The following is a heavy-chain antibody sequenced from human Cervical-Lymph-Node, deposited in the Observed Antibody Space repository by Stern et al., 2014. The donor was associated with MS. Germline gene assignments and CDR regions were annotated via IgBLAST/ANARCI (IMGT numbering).Heavy chain of an antibody. D-gene: IGHD2/OR15-2a*01. CDR1: GFTLSSYA. J-gene: IGHJ6*02. Sequence: VQLVQSGGGVVQPGRSLRLSCAASGFTLSSYALHWVRQAPGKGLAWAAVVSYDGSDKYYANSVKGRFTISRDNSKNTLDLQMNSLRPEDTAVYYCARVWTTFSVHFYYGMDVWGQGTTVTVSS. CDR3: ARVWTTFSVHFYYGMDV. CDR2: VSYDGSDK. V-gene: IGHV3-30*01.